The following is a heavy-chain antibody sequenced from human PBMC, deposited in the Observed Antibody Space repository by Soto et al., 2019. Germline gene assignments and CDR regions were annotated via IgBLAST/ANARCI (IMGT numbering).Heavy chain of an antibody. V-gene: IGHV1-69*12. Sequence: QVQLVQSGAEVKKPGSSVKVSCKASGGTFSSYAISWVRQAPGQGLEWMGGIIPIFGTANYAQKFQGRVTITADESTSTAYRELSSLRSEDTAVYYCAREGDSGYSGYDYYYYYGMDVWGQGTTVTVSS. J-gene: IGHJ6*02. CDR2: IIPIFGTA. CDR3: AREGDSGYSGYDYYYYYGMDV. D-gene: IGHD5-12*01. CDR1: GGTFSSYA.